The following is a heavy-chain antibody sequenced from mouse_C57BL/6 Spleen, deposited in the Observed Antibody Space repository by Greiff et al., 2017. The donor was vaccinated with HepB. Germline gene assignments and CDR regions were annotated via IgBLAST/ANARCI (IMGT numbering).Heavy chain of an antibody. Sequence: EVQGVESGGGLVKPGGSLKLSCAASGFTFSDYGMHWVRQAPEKGLEWVAYISSGSSTIYYADTVKGRFTISRDNAKNTLFLQMTSLRSEDTAMYYCARDYVRRDYYAMDYWGQGTSVTVSS. CDR3: ARDYVRRDYYAMDY. D-gene: IGHD5-5*01. V-gene: IGHV5-17*01. CDR1: GFTFSDYG. CDR2: ISSGSSTI. J-gene: IGHJ4*01.